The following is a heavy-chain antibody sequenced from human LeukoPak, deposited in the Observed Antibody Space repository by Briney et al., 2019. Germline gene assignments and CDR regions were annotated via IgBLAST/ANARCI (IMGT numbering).Heavy chain of an antibody. CDR2: INQDGSEK. D-gene: IGHD6-19*01. CDR1: GFSFSTYS. Sequence: ARSLTLSCVASGFSFSTYSFYWVRQAPGKGLEGVANINQDGSEKCYVDSVKGRFIISRDNAKNSLYLQMNSLRAEDTAVYYCARDVPRSGWALDSWGQGTLVTVSS. CDR3: ARDVPRSGWALDS. V-gene: IGHV3-7*01. J-gene: IGHJ4*02.